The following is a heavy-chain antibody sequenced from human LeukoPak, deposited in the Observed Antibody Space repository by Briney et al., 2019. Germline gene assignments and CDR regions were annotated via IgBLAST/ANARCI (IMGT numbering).Heavy chain of an antibody. J-gene: IGHJ4*02. CDR1: GYTFTSYG. D-gene: IGHD3-3*01. Sequence: ASVKVSCKASGYTFTSYGISWVRQAPGQGLEWMGWISAYNGNTNYAQKLQGRVTMTTDTSTSAAYMELRSLRSDDTAVYYCARRYYDFWSGYGDYWGQGTLVTVSS. CDR3: ARRYYDFWSGYGDY. CDR2: ISAYNGNT. V-gene: IGHV1-18*01.